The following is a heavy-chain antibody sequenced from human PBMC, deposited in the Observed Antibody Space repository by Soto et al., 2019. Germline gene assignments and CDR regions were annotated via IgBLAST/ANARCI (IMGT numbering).Heavy chain of an antibody. CDR2: INPSGGST. D-gene: IGHD3-10*01. CDR3: ARVQTISGWGQFDY. J-gene: IGHJ4*02. V-gene: IGHV1-46*01. Sequence: QVQLVQSGAEVKKPGASVKVSCKASGYTFTSYYIHWVQQAPGQGLEWMGLINPSGGSTSYTQKFQGRVTMTKDTSTSTVYIELSSLRSEDTAVYYCARVQTISGWGQFDYWGQGTLVTVSS. CDR1: GYTFTSYY.